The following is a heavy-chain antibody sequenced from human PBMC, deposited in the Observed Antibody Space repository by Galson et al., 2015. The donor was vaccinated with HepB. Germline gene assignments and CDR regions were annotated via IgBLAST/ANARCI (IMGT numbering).Heavy chain of an antibody. CDR1: GFTVSSNY. J-gene: IGHJ6*03. CDR3: ARHGDYANWYYYMDV. Sequence: CAASGFTVSSNYMSWVRQAPGKGLEWVSVIYSGGSTYYADSVKGRFTISRDNSKNTLYLQMNSLRAEDTAVYYCARHGDYANWYYYMDVWGKGTTVTVSS. D-gene: IGHD4-17*01. CDR2: IYSGGST. V-gene: IGHV3-53*01.